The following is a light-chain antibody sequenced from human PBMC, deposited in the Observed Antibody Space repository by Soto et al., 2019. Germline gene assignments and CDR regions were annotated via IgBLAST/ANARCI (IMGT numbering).Light chain of an antibody. CDR1: SSNIGNNY. J-gene: IGLJ2*01. CDR3: STWDDGLSAL. V-gene: IGLV1-47*01. CDR2: NNN. Sequence: QAVVTQPPSASGTPGQRVTISCSGSSSNIGNNYVHWYQQLPGTAPKLLIYNNNQRPSGVPDRFSGSKSGTSASLAISGLRSEDEGDYYCSTWDDGLSALFGGGTKLTVL.